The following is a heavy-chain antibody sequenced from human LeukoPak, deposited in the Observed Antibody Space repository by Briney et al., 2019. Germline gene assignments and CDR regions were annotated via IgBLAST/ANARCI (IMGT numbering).Heavy chain of an antibody. CDR1: GFPFSSYS. Sequence: GSLRLSCAASGFPFSSYSINWVRQAPGKGLEWVSYISDTSATIYYYAESVRGRFTISRDNAKNSVHLQMSRLRAEDTAVYYCARVRGSDWSVYHIDNWGQGTLVTVSS. J-gene: IGHJ4*02. CDR2: ISDTSATI. D-gene: IGHD6-19*01. CDR3: ARVRGSDWSVYHIDN. V-gene: IGHV3-48*04.